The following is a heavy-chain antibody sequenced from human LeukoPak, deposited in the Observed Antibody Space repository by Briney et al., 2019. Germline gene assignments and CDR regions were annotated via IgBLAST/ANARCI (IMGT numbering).Heavy chain of an antibody. CDR2: IIPILGIA. CDR1: GGTFSSYT. D-gene: IGHD3-22*01. V-gene: IGHV1-69*02. CDR3: ARLDTYYYDSSGYSPD. Sequence: SVKVSCKASGGTFSSYTISWVRQAPGQGLEWMGRIIPILGIANYAQKFQGRVTITADKSTSTAYMELSSLRSEDTAVYYCARLDTYYYDSSGYSPDWGQGTLVTVSS. J-gene: IGHJ4*02.